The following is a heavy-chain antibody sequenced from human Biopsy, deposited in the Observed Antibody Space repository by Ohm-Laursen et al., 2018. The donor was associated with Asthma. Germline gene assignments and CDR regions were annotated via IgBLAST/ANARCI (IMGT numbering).Heavy chain of an antibody. CDR3: ARKAGSCISRTCYSLDF. V-gene: IGHV1-69*13. D-gene: IGHD2-2*01. J-gene: IGHJ4*02. CDR2: INSVFGTT. CDR1: GGTFNTYV. Sequence: SAKVSCKSPGGTFNTYVIGWVRQAPGQGLEWMGGINSVFGTTTYPQKFQDRVTITADDSTSTVYMELSSLRSEDTAVYYCARKAGSCISRTCYSLDFWGQGTLVTVSS.